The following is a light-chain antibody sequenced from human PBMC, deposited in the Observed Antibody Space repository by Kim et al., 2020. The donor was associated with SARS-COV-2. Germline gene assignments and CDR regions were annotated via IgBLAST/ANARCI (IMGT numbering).Light chain of an antibody. V-gene: IGLV3-1*01. Sequence: VSPGQTASITCSGDKLGDKYACWYQQKPGQSPVLVIYQDSKRPSGIPERFSGSNSGNTATLTISGTQAMDEADYYCQAWDSSTVVFGGGTLLTVL. J-gene: IGLJ2*01. CDR2: QDS. CDR3: QAWDSSTVV. CDR1: KLGDKY.